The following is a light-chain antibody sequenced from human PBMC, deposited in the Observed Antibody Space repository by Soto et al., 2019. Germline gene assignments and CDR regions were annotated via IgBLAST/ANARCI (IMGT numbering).Light chain of an antibody. V-gene: IGKV1-33*01. CDR1: QDISNY. Sequence: DIQMTQSPSSLSASVGDRVTITCQASQDISNYLNWYQQKPGKVPKLLIYDASNLETGVPSRFSGSGSGTDFTFTISSLQPEDIATYDCQQYDNLPPWTFGQGTKVEIK. J-gene: IGKJ1*01. CDR2: DAS. CDR3: QQYDNLPPWT.